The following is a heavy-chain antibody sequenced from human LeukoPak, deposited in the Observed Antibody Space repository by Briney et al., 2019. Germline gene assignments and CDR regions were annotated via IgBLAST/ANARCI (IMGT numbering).Heavy chain of an antibody. Sequence: GASVKVSCKASGYTFTSYGISWVRQAPGQGLEWMGWISAYNGNTNYAQKLQGRVTMTTDTSTSTAYMELRSLRSDDTAVYYCARGRNSNWNEAIGYWGQGTLVTVSS. CDR1: GYTFTSYG. J-gene: IGHJ4*02. CDR2: ISAYNGNT. V-gene: IGHV1-18*04. CDR3: ARGRNSNWNEAIGY. D-gene: IGHD1-1*01.